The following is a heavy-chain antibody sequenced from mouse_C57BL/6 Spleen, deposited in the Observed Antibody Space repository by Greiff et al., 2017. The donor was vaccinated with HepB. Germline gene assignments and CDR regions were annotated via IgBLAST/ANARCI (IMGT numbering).Heavy chain of an antibody. CDR3: SIYYDYNYFDY. CDR2: ISDGGSYT. V-gene: IGHV5-4*01. J-gene: IGHJ2*01. D-gene: IGHD2-4*01. Sequence: DVQLVESGGGLVKPGGSLKLSCAASGFTFSSYAMSWVRQTPEKRLEWVATISDGGSYTYYPDNVKGRFTISRDNAKNNLYLQMSHLKSEDTAMYYCSIYYDYNYFDYWGQGTTLTVSS. CDR1: GFTFSSYA.